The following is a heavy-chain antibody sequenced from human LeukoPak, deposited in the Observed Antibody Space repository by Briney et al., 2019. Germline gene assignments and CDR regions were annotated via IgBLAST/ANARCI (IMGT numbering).Heavy chain of an antibody. J-gene: IGHJ4*02. CDR3: AREWSSSSGKAFDS. CDR2: ISGGSSTS. CDR1: GFTFSIYS. Sequence: GGSLRLSCAASGFTFSIYSMNWVRQAPGKGLEWVSYISGGSSTSYYADFVEGRFTVSRDNAKNSLYLQMNSLRAEDSAVYFCAREWSSSSGKAFDSWGREPWSSSPQ. D-gene: IGHD6-6*01. V-gene: IGHV3-48*04.